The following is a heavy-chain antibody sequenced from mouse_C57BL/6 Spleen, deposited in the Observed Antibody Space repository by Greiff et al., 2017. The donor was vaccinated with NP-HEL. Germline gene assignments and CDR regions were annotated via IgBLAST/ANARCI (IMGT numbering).Heavy chain of an antibody. Sequence: QVQLQQPGAELVRPGSSVKLSCKASGYTFTSYWMHWVKQRPIQGLEWIGNIDPSDSETHYNQKFKDKATLTVDKSSSTAYMQLSSLTSEDSAVYYCARYGSSPYYFDDWGPGTTLTVSS. CDR2: IDPSDSET. CDR3: ARYGSSPYYFDD. CDR1: GYTFTSYW. V-gene: IGHV1-52*01. J-gene: IGHJ2*01. D-gene: IGHD1-1*01.